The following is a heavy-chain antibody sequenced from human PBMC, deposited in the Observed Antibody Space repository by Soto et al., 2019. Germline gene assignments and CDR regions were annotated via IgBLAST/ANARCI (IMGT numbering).Heavy chain of an antibody. V-gene: IGHV3-9*01. CDR1: GFSFDDYA. J-gene: IGHJ4*02. D-gene: IGHD6-6*01. Sequence: GGSPRPSCAAPGFSFDDYALHWVRPAPGKGLEWVSGVSWNSGSIGYAGSVKGRFTISRDNAKNSLYLQMNSLRAEDTALYYCAKEKRYSSSSVHFDYWGQVTLVTVSS. CDR3: AKEKRYSSSSVHFDY. CDR2: VSWNSGSI.